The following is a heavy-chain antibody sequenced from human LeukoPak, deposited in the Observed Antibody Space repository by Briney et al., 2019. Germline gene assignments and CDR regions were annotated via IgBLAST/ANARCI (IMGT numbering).Heavy chain of an antibody. V-gene: IGHV1-18*01. J-gene: IGHJ4*02. CDR3: ATGPDSSGWYGSPPDY. CDR1: GYTFTSYG. Sequence: ASVRVSCKASGYTFTSYGISWVRQAPGQGLEWMGWISAYNGNTNYAQKLQGRVTMTTDTSTSTAYMELRSLRSDDTAVYYCATGPDSSGWYGSPPDYWGQGTLVTVSS. D-gene: IGHD6-19*01. CDR2: ISAYNGNT.